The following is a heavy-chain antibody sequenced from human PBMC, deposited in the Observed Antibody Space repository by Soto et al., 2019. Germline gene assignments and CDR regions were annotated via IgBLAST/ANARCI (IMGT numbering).Heavy chain of an antibody. Sequence: ASVKVSCKASGYTFTGYYMHWVRQAPGQGLEWMGWINPNSGGTNYAQKFQGWVTMTRDTSISTAYMELSRLRSDDTAVYYCARDFRDICSWENYYYYGMDGWGQGTTVTVSS. CDR1: GYTFTGYY. CDR2: INPNSGGT. V-gene: IGHV1-2*04. D-gene: IGHD2-15*01. CDR3: ARDFRDICSWENYYYYGMDG. J-gene: IGHJ6*02.